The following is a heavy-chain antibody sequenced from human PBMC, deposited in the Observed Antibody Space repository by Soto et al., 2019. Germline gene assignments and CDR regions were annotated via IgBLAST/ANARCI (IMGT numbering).Heavy chain of an antibody. CDR3: ARENWYHDYGGNTRSGLLDY. CDR2: IYYSGST. CDR1: GGSISSGDYY. Sequence: QVQLQESGPGLVKPSQTLSLTCTVSGGSISSGDYYWSWIRQPPGKGLEWIGYIYYSGSTYYNPSLKSRVTISVDTSKNQFSLKLSSVNAADTAVYYCARENWYHDYGGNTRSGLLDYWGQGTLVTVSS. J-gene: IGHJ4*02. V-gene: IGHV4-30-4*01. D-gene: IGHD4-17*01.